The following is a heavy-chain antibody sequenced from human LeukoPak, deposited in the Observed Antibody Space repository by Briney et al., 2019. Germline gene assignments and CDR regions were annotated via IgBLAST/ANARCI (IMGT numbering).Heavy chain of an antibody. V-gene: IGHV1-8*02. CDR2: MNPNSGNT. CDR3: ARVGDSSGYYHIDY. J-gene: IGHJ4*02. CDR1: GGTFSSYA. D-gene: IGHD3-22*01. Sequence: ASVKVSCKASGGTFSSYAISWVRQAPGQGLEWMGWMNPNSGNTGYAQKFQGRVTMTRNTSISTAYMEVSSLRSEDTAVYYCARVGDSSGYYHIDYWGQGTLVTVSS.